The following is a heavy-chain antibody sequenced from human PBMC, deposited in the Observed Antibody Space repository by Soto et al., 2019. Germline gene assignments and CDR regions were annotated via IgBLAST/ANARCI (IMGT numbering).Heavy chain of an antibody. D-gene: IGHD3-10*01. J-gene: IGHJ5*01. CDR2: LYWDDNK. V-gene: IGHV2-5*02. CDR1: GFSLSTSGVG. CDR3: ALKGLDSGSRDRWFDP. Sequence: QITLKESGPTLVKPTQTLTLTCTFSGFSLSTSGVGVGWFRQPPGEAPEWLALLYWDDNKRYNPSLKNRLTITKDTSRNQVVLTVANMDPVDTATYYCALKGLDSGSRDRWFDPWGQGTLVTVSS.